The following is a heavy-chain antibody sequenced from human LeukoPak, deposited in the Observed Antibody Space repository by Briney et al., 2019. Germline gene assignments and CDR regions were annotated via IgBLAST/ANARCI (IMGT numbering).Heavy chain of an antibody. Sequence: GGSLRLSCAASGFTFDDYAMHWVRQAPGKGLEWVSGISWNSGSIGYADSVKGRFTISRDNAKNSLYLQMNSLRAEDTAVYYCARLVRGISDYWGQGTLVTVSS. D-gene: IGHD3-10*01. J-gene: IGHJ4*02. CDR3: ARLVRGISDY. CDR1: GFTFDDYA. V-gene: IGHV3-9*01. CDR2: ISWNSGSI.